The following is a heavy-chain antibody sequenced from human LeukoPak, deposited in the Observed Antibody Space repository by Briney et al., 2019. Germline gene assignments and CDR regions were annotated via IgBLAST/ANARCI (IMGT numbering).Heavy chain of an antibody. D-gene: IGHD3-9*01. Sequence: ASVNVSYTASGDTFSRDDINWVRQATGQGLEWMGGMKPHSGNTGSAQKFQDRVTMSMDTSTNTAYMELSSLTSEDTAVYYCARGKYYDILTGYSIWEDYYYYAMDVWGQGTTVAVSS. CDR1: GDTFSRDD. CDR2: MKPHSGNT. CDR3: ARGKYYDILTGYSIWEDYYYYAMDV. J-gene: IGHJ6*02. V-gene: IGHV1-8*01.